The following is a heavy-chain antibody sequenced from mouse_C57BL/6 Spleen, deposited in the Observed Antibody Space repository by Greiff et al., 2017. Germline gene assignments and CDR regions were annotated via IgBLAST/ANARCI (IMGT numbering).Heavy chain of an antibody. V-gene: IGHV3-6*01. J-gene: IGHJ2*01. CDR2: ISYDGSN. Sequence: EVHLVESGPGLVKPSQSLSLTCSVTGYSITSGYYWNWIRQFPGNKLEWMGYISYDGSNNYNPSLKNRISITRDTSKNQFFLKLNSVTTEDTATYYCARAGLRWDYWGQGTTLTVSS. CDR3: ARAGLRWDY. CDR1: GYSITSGYY. D-gene: IGHD1-1*01.